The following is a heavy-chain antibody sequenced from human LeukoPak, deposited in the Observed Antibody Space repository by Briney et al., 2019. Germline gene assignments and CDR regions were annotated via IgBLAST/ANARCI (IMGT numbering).Heavy chain of an antibody. J-gene: IGHJ5*02. CDR1: GGTFSSYA. D-gene: IGHD2-2*01. CDR2: IIPIFGTA. V-gene: IGHV1-69*05. CDR3: ASRSWRYQLENWFDP. Sequence: GSSVKVSCKASGGTFSSYAINWVRQAPGQGLEWMGGIIPIFGTANYAQKFQGRVTITTDESTSTAYMELSSLRSEDTAVYYCASRSWRYQLENWFDPWGQGTLVTVSS.